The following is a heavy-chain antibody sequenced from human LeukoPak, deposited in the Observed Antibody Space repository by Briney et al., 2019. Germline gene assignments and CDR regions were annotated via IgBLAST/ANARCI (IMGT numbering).Heavy chain of an antibody. D-gene: IGHD3-3*01. CDR3: ARGVDYDLWSNYFDY. CDR1: GGSISSGGYS. J-gene: IGHJ4*02. Sequence: KASQTLSLTCAVSGGSISSGGYSWSWIRQPPGKGLEWIGYIYHSGSTYYNPSLKSRVTISVDTSKNQFSLKLSSVTAADTAVYYCARGVDYDLWSNYFDYWGQGTLVTVSS. V-gene: IGHV4-30-2*01. CDR2: IYHSGST.